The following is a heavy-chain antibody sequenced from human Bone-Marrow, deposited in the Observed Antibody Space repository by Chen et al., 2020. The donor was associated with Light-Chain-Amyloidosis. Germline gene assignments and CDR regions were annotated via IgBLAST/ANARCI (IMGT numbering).Heavy chain of an antibody. Sequence: LVESGGGLVQPGRSLRLSCAASGFTFDDYAMHWVRQAPGKGPEWVSGISWNSGSIGYADSVKGRFTISRDNAKNSLYLQMNSLRAEDTALYYCAKSSYSSSFFLDAFDIWGQGTMVTVSS. CDR2: ISWNSGSI. CDR3: AKSSYSSSFFLDAFDI. CDR1: GFTFDDYA. D-gene: IGHD6-13*01. J-gene: IGHJ3*02. V-gene: IGHV3-9*01.